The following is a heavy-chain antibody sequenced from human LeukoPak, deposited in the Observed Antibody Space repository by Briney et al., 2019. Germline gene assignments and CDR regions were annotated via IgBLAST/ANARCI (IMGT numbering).Heavy chain of an antibody. CDR1: IGSISNYY. Sequence: SETLSLTCTVSIGSISNYYWSWIRQPPGKGLEWIGYISYSGSTKYNPSLKSRVTISVDTSKNQFSLKLTSVTAADTAMYYCARDSYNCGSGSLDYWGRGTLVTVSS. D-gene: IGHD1-1*01. V-gene: IGHV4-59*01. J-gene: IGHJ4*02. CDR2: ISYSGST. CDR3: ARDSYNCGSGSLDY.